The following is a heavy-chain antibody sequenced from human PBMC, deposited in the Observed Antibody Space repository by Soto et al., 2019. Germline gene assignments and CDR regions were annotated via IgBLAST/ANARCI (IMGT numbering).Heavy chain of an antibody. CDR1: GYTFTSYA. CDR3: ARTEWFPPYFDY. D-gene: IGHD3-3*01. Sequence: ASVKVSCKASGYTFTSYALHCLRQAPGQGLEWMGWINAGDGSTKYSEHFQGRVTITLDTSATTVFVELTGLKSEDTALYYCARTEWFPPYFDYWGQGTLVTVSS. J-gene: IGHJ4*02. V-gene: IGHV1-3*01. CDR2: INAGDGST.